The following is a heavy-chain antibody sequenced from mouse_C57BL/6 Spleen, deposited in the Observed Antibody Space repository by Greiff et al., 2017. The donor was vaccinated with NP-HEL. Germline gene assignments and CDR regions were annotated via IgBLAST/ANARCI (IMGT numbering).Heavy chain of an antibody. J-gene: IGHJ4*01. D-gene: IGHD1-1*01. CDR1: GYSFTDYN. CDR3: ASPYYYGSTYAMDY. V-gene: IGHV1-39*01. Sequence: EVQLQQSGPELVKPGASVKISCKASGYSFTDYNMNWVKQSNGKSLEWIGVINPNYGTTSYNQKFKGKATLTVDQSSSTAYMQLNSLTSEDSAVYYCASPYYYGSTYAMDYWGQGTSVTVSS. CDR2: INPNYGTT.